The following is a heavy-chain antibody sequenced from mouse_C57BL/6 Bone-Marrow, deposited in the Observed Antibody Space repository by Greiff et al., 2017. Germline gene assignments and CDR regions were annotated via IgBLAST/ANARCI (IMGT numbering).Heavy chain of an antibody. V-gene: IGHV5-6*01. Sequence: EVMLVESGGDLVKPGGSLKLSCAASGFTFSSYCMSWVRQTPDQRLEWVATISSGGSYTSYPASVKGRFTISRDNAKNPMYLQMSSLKYDDTAKDYCARHGIYYGYFWFAYWGQGTLVTVSA. D-gene: IGHD2-3*01. CDR2: ISSGGSYT. J-gene: IGHJ3*01. CDR1: GFTFSSYC. CDR3: ARHGIYYGYFWFAY.